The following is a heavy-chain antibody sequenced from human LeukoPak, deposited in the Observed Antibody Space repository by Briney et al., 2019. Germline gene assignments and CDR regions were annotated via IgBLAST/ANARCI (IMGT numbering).Heavy chain of an antibody. D-gene: IGHD3-10*01. V-gene: IGHV1-8*03. Sequence: ASVKVSCKASGYTFTTYDINWVRQATGQGPEWMGWMSPHNDYTGYAQKFQGRVTFSRDTSISTAYMELSSLKSEDTAVYYCAREAPFGRGGTFDYCGQGSLVTVSS. J-gene: IGHJ4*02. CDR3: AREAPFGRGGTFDY. CDR2: MSPHNDYT. CDR1: GYTFTTYD.